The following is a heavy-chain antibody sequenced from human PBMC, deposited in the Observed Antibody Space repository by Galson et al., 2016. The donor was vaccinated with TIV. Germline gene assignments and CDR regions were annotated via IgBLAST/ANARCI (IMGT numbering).Heavy chain of an antibody. J-gene: IGHJ5*01. V-gene: IGHV3-23*01. D-gene: IGHD6-19*01. CDR1: GFTFSTYA. Sequence: SLRLSCAASGFTFSTYALTWVRQTPGKGLEWVSTISGTGISTYYADSVKGRFTVSRDKSKSTLYLQMNSLRAEDTAIYYCAKDRGKQWLVPTDSWGQGKLGTVSS. CDR3: AKDRGKQWLVPTDS. CDR2: ISGTGIST.